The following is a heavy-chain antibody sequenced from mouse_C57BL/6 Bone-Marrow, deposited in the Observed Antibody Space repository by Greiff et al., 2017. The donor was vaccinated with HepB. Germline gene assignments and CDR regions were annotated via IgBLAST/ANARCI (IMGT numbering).Heavy chain of an antibody. CDR3: ARRSYYYYYYAMDY. V-gene: IGHV5-6*02. CDR1: GFTFSSYG. CDR2: ISSGGSYT. Sequence: DVHLVESGGDLVKPGGSLKLSCAASGFTFSSYGISWVRQTPDKRLEWVATISSGGSYTYYPDSVKGRFTISRDNAKNTLYLQMSSLKSEDTAMYYCARRSYYYYYYAMDYWGQGTSVTVSS. J-gene: IGHJ4*01. D-gene: IGHD1-1*01.